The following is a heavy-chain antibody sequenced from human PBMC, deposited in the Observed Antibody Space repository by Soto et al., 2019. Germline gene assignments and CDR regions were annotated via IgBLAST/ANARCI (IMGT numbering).Heavy chain of an antibody. D-gene: IGHD6-13*01. CDR3: AKDRDGAAAGPTKFYGMDV. CDR1: GFTFSSYA. CDR2: ISGSGDST. J-gene: IGHJ6*02. V-gene: IGHV3-23*01. Sequence: EVQLLESGGGLVQPGGSLRLSCAASGFTFSSYAMSWVRQAPGKGLEWVSVISGSGDSTYYADSVRGRFTISRDNSKNTLYLQMNSLRAEDTAVYYCAKDRDGAAAGPTKFYGMDVWGQGTTLTVSS.